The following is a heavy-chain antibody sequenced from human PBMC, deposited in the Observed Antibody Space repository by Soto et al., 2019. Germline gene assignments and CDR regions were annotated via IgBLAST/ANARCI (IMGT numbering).Heavy chain of an antibody. D-gene: IGHD6-6*01. V-gene: IGHV4-39*01. CDR3: ARQAPYYFDY. CDR2: IYYSGST. Sequence: SETLSLTCTVSGGSISSSIYYWGGIRQPPGKGLEWIGSIYYSGSTYYNPSLKSRVTISVDTSKNQFSLKLSSVTAADTAVYYCARQAPYYFDYWGQGTLVTVSS. J-gene: IGHJ4*02. CDR1: GGSISSSIYY.